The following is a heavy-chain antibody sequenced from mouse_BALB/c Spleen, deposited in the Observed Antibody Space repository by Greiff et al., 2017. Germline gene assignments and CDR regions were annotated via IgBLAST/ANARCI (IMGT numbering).Heavy chain of an antibody. CDR1: GYTFTSYT. D-gene: IGHD1-1*01. CDR3: AREGGSRGAPWFAY. Sequence: VQVVESGAELARPGASVKMSCKASGYTFTSYTMHWVKQRPGQGLEWIGYINPSSGYTNYNQKFKDKATLTADKSSSTAYMQLSSLTSEDSAVYYCAREGGSRGAPWFAYWGQGTLVTVSA. V-gene: IGHV1-4*01. J-gene: IGHJ3*01. CDR2: INPSSGYT.